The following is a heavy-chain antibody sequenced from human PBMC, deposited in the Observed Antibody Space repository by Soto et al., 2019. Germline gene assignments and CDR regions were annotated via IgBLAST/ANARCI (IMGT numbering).Heavy chain of an antibody. CDR2: ITGSGGST. CDR1: GFTFSSYA. Sequence: GGSLRLSCVISGFTFSSYAMSCVRQAPGKGLEWVTAITGSGGSTYYADSVKGRFTISRDNSKNKLFLQMDSLRAEDTAVYHCVILALGKFDYWGQGILVTVSS. V-gene: IGHV3-23*01. D-gene: IGHD1-26*01. J-gene: IGHJ4*02. CDR3: VILALGKFDY.